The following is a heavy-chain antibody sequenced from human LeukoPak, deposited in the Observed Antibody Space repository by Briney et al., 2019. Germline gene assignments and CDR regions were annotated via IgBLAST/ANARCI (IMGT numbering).Heavy chain of an antibody. CDR2: ISWNSGSI. V-gene: IGHV3-9*01. CDR1: GFTFDDYA. CDR3: ARDRITDFWSGYYTNYFDY. D-gene: IGHD3-3*01. J-gene: IGHJ4*02. Sequence: GGSLRLSCAASGFTFDDYAMHWVRQAPGKGLEWVSGISWNSGSIGYADSVKGRFTISRDNAKNSLFLQMNSLRAEDTAVYYCARDRITDFWSGYYTNYFDYWGQGTLVTVSS.